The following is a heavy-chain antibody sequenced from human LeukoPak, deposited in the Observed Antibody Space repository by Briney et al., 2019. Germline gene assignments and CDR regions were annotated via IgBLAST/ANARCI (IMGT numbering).Heavy chain of an antibody. CDR3: AGKSSGHCSGGSCSEVYYFDY. J-gene: IGHJ4*02. CDR2: INHSGST. V-gene: IGHV4-34*01. Sequence: PSETLSLTCAVYGGSFSGYYWSWIRQPPGKGLEWIGEINHSGSTNYNPSLKSRVTISVDTSKNQFSLKLSSVTAADTAVYYCAGKSSGHCSGGSCSEVYYFDYWGQGTLVTVSS. CDR1: GGSFSGYY. D-gene: IGHD2-15*01.